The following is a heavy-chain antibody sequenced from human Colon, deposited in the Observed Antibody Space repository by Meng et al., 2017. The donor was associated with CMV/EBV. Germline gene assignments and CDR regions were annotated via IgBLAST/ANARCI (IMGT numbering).Heavy chain of an antibody. CDR1: GGSISSSGYH. J-gene: IGHJ4*02. Sequence: SETLSLTCTVSGGSISSSGYHWGWIRQPPGKGLEWIRNVYSSGSTYYKPSLNSRVSISVDTSKNQFSLKLTSVTAADTAMYYCVRDGRFGGYCTSTSCYTGYWGQGTLVTVSS. D-gene: IGHD2-2*02. CDR3: VRDGRFGGYCTSTSCYTGY. CDR2: VYSSGST. V-gene: IGHV4-39*07.